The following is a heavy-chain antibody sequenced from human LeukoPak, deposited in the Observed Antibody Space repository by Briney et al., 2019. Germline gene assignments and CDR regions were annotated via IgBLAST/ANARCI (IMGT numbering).Heavy chain of an antibody. CDR2: VYDSGTT. J-gene: IGHJ6*03. CDR1: GGSISSYY. Sequence: SETLSLTCTVSGGSISSYYWSWIRQPPGKGLEWFGYVYDSGTTNCNPSLKSRLTISVDTSKNQFSLKLSSVTAADTAVYYCARVSWFPGTSYYYMDVWGKGTTVTVSS. V-gene: IGHV4-59*01. D-gene: IGHD1-1*01. CDR3: ARVSWFPGTSYYYMDV.